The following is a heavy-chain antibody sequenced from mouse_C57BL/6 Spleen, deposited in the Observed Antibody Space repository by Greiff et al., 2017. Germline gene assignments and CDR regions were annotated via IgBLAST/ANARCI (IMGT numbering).Heavy chain of an antibody. CDR3: AREDYVGFDY. D-gene: IGHD2-4*01. J-gene: IGHJ2*01. CDR1: GFTFSDYY. CDR2: INYDGSST. V-gene: IGHV5-16*01. Sequence: EVQVVESEGGLVQPGSSMKLSCTASGFTFSDYYMAWVRQVPEKGLEWVANINYDGSSTYYLDSLKSRFIISRDNAKNILYLQMSSLKSEDTATYYCAREDYVGFDYWGQGTTLTVSS.